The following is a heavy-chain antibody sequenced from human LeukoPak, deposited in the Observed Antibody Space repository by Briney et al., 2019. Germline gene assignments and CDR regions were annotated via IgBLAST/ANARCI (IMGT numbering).Heavy chain of an antibody. Sequence: GASVKVSCKASGYTFTGSYMHWVRQAPGQGLEWMGWINPNSGGTNYAQKFQGRVTMTRDTSISTAYMELSRLRSDDTAVYYCARVDQLPNYYYYGMDVWGQGTTVTVSS. V-gene: IGHV1-2*02. CDR1: GYTFTGSY. CDR3: ARVDQLPNYYYYGMDV. CDR2: INPNSGGT. D-gene: IGHD2-2*01. J-gene: IGHJ6*02.